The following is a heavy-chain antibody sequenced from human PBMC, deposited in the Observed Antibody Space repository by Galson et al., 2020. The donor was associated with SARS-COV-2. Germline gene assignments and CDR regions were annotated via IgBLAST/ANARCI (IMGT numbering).Heavy chain of an antibody. Sequence: SVTVSCKASGGTFSSYAISWVRQAPGQGLEWMGGIIPILGIANYAQKFQGRVTITADKSTSTAYMELSSLRSEDTAVYYCARETGYCSSTSCYDYWGQGTLVTVSS. D-gene: IGHD2-2*01. CDR1: GGTFSSYA. CDR2: IIPILGIA. CDR3: ARETGYCSSTSCYDY. J-gene: IGHJ4*02. V-gene: IGHV1-69*10.